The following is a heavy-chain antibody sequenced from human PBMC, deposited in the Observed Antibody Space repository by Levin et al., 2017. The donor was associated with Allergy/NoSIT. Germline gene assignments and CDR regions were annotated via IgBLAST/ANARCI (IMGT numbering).Heavy chain of an antibody. Sequence: SQTLSLTCTVSCDSISGSYWSWLRQPAGKGLEWIGRIYTSAIINYNPSLKSRATMSLDTSNNRFSLKFSSVTAADTAVFYCGREFKGYCGYERNFYYGLDVWGQGTTVTVSS. D-gene: IGHD5-12*01. CDR2: IYTSAII. J-gene: IGHJ6*02. V-gene: IGHV4-4*07. CDR3: GREFKGYCGYERNFYYGLDV. CDR1: CDSISGSY.